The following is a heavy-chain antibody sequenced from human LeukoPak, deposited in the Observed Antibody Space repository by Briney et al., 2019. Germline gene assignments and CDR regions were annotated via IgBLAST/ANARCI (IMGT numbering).Heavy chain of an antibody. CDR2: IYHSGST. D-gene: IGHD2-21*02. CDR1: GGSISSGGYS. J-gene: IGHJ3*02. CDR3: ARECGGDCYYAFDI. V-gene: IGHV4-30-2*01. Sequence: SETLSHTCAVSGGSISSGGYSWSWIRQPPGKGLEWIGYIYHSGSTYYNPSLKSRVTISVDRSKNQFSLKLSSVTAADTAVYYCARECGGDCYYAFDIWGQGTMVTVSS.